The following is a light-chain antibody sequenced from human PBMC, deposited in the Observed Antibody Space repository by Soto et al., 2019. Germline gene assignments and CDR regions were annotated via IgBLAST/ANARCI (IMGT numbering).Light chain of an antibody. V-gene: IGKV1-13*02. Sequence: AIQLTQSPSSLSASVGDRVTITCRASQGIGSALAWYQQKPGKAPKLLMYDASSLQSGVPSRFSGSGSGTDFTLTISSLQPEDFATYYCQQFNTYPLPFGGGTEVEIK. CDR3: QQFNTYPLP. CDR1: QGIGSA. J-gene: IGKJ4*01. CDR2: DAS.